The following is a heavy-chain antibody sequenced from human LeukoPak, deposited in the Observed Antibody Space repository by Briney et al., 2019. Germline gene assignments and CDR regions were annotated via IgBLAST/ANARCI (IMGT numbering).Heavy chain of an antibody. CDR2: IYYSGST. J-gene: IGHJ5*02. CDR3: ARHEYSGSYYGLSWFDP. D-gene: IGHD1-26*01. Sequence: PSETLSLTCTLSGGSISSSGYYWRWTRQPPGKGLERIASIYYSGSTYYNPSLKSRVTISVDTSKNQLSLKLSSLTAADMAVYYCARHEYSGSYYGLSWFDPWGQGTLVTVSS. CDR1: GGSISSSGYY. V-gene: IGHV4-39*01.